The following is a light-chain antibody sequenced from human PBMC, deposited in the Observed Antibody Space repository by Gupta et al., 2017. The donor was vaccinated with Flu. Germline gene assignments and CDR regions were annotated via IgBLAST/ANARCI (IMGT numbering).Light chain of an antibody. CDR2: DTS. CDR1: QRVSSY. Sequence: IVLTPSPAALSCSPGEGAILSCTASQRVSSYLAWYRQKPGQAPRLLIYDTSNRATGIPERFSGSGYGTEFTLTISSREPEDVAVYYCQHRSNWPITFGQGTRLEMK. V-gene: IGKV3-11*01. CDR3: QHRSNWPIT. J-gene: IGKJ5*01.